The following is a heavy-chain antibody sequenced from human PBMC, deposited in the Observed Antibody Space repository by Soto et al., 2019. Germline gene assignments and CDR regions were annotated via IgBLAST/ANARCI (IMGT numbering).Heavy chain of an antibody. CDR3: VSGADY. J-gene: IGHJ4*02. CDR1: GLRFSSYW. V-gene: IGHV3-7*05. Sequence: EVQLVESGGGLVQPGGSLRLSCAASGLRFSSYWMTWVRQAPGKGLEWVANIKQDGSEKYYVDSVKGRFTISRDNAKNSLYLEMNSLRAEDTAVYYCVSGADYWGQGTLVTVSS. CDR2: IKQDGSEK.